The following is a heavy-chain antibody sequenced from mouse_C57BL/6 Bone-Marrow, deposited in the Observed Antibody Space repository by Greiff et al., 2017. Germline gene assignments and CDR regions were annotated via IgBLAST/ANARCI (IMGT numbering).Heavy chain of an antibody. CDR3: AKRVTTGYYAMDY. D-gene: IGHD2-12*01. Sequence: VKLVESGPGLVQPSQSLSITCTVSGFSLTSYGVHWVRQPPGKGLEWLGVIWSGGSTDYNAAFISRLSISKDNSKSQVFFKMNSLQADDTAIYYCAKRVTTGYYAMDYWGQGTSVTVSS. CDR1: GFSLTSYG. CDR2: IWSGGST. V-gene: IGHV2-4*01. J-gene: IGHJ4*01.